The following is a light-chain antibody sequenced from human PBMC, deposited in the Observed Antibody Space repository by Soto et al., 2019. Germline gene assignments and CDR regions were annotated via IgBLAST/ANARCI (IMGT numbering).Light chain of an antibody. CDR2: DAS. V-gene: IGKV3D-20*02. CDR1: ESVSSSS. J-gene: IGKJ5*01. Sequence: ETVVTQSPATLSVSPGETATLYCSSSESVSSSSLAWYQQKPGQAPRLLIYDASNRATGIPARFSGTGSGTDFTLTINNLEPEDFAVYYCQVRTNCSIAFGRGTRLEIK. CDR3: QVRTNCSIA.